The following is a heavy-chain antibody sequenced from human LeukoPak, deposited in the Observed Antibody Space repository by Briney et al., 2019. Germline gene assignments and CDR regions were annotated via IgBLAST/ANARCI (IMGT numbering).Heavy chain of an antibody. D-gene: IGHD1-26*01. V-gene: IGHV1-2*02. CDR1: GYTFTGYY. CDR3: ARDLNIVGASGGY. Sequence: ASVKVSCKASGYTFTGYYMHWVRQAPGQGLEWMGWINPNSGGTNYAQKFQGRVTMTRDTSISTAYMEQSRLRSDDTAVYYCARDLNIVGASGGYWGQGTLVTVSS. CDR2: INPNSGGT. J-gene: IGHJ4*02.